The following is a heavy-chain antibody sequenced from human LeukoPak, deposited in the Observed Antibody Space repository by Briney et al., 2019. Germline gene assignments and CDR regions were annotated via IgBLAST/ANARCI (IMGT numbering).Heavy chain of an antibody. CDR2: IYTSGST. CDR3: ARERAYYDILPRWFDP. J-gene: IGHJ5*02. D-gene: IGHD3-9*01. CDR1: GGSISTGSYY. Sequence: SETLSLTCTVSGGSISTGSYYWSWIRQPAGKGLEWIGRIYTSGSTNYNPSLKSRVTISVDTSKNQFSLKLSSVTAADTAVYYCARERAYYDILPRWFDPWGRGSLVTVSS. V-gene: IGHV4-61*02.